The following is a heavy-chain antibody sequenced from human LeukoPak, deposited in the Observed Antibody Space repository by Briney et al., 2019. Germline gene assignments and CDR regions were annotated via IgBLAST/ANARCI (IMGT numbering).Heavy chain of an antibody. Sequence: GGSLRLSCAASGFTFSSYGMHWVRQAPGKGLEWVAFIRYDGSNKYYADSVKGRFTISRDNSKNTLYLQMNSLRAEDTAVYYCAKGQDIVATTSYFDYWGQGTLVTVSS. CDR1: GFTFSSYG. D-gene: IGHD5-12*01. CDR2: IRYDGSNK. CDR3: AKGQDIVATTSYFDY. V-gene: IGHV3-30*02. J-gene: IGHJ4*02.